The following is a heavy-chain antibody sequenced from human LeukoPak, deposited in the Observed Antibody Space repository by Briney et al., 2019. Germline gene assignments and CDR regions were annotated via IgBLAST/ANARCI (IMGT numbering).Heavy chain of an antibody. V-gene: IGHV3-30*02. J-gene: IGHJ4*02. D-gene: IGHD2-21*02. CDR1: GFTFSSYG. CDR3: AKGPYCGGDCYTGGDY. CDR2: IRYDGSNK. Sequence: QAGGSLRLSCAASGFTFSSYGMHWVRQAPGKGLEWVAFIRYDGSNKYYADSVKGRFTISRDNSKNTLYLQMNSLRAEDTAVYYCAKGPYCGGDCYTGGDYWGQGTLVTVSS.